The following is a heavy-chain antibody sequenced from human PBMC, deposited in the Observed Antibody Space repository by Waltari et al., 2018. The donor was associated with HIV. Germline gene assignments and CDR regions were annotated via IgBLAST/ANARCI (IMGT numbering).Heavy chain of an antibody. D-gene: IGHD5-12*01. CDR2: IKSKRDGVTT. CDR3: TTGGYPTEAFDI. CDR1: KLILDNVW. J-gene: IGHJ3*02. Sequence: EVQVVESGGDLGRTGGYLRGLCASFKLILDNVWQTWVRQAPGKGLEWVGRIKSKRDGVTTDYAASVKGRFVISRYDSQNKLYLQMSGLKTEDTAVYYCTTGGYPTEAFDIWGQGTMVTVSS. V-gene: IGHV3-15*01.